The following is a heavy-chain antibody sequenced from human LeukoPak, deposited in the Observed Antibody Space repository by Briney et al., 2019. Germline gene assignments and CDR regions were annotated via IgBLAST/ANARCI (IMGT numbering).Heavy chain of an antibody. CDR3: ARHRGDDYSNYLYYCYGMDV. CDR2: IYYSGST. Sequence: SETPSLTCTASGGSISSSSYYWGWIRQPPGKGLEWIGSIYYSGSTYYNPSLKSRVTISVDTSKNQFSLKLSSVTAADTAVYYCARHRGDDYSNYLYYCYGMDVWGQGTTVTVSS. V-gene: IGHV4-39*01. CDR1: GGSISSSSYY. D-gene: IGHD4-11*01. J-gene: IGHJ6*02.